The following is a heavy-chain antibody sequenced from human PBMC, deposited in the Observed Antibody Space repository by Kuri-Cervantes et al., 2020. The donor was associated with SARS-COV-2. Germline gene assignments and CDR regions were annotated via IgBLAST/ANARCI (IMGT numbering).Heavy chain of an antibody. CDR2: IYSGGST. J-gene: IGHJ3*02. CDR3: AREAYNYYYDSSGYLLGGAFDI. CDR1: GFTVSSNY. V-gene: IGHV3-53*01. D-gene: IGHD3-22*01. Sequence: ETLSLTCAASGFTVSSNYMSWVRQAPGKGLEWVSVIYSGGSTYYAGSVKGRFTISRDNSKNTLHLQMNSLRAEDTAVYYCAREAYNYYYDSSGYLLGGAFDIWGQGTMVTVSS.